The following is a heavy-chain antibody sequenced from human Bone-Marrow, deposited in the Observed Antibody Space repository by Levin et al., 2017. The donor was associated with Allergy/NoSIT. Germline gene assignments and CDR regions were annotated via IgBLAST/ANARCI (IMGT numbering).Heavy chain of an antibody. CDR1: GFTFSSHW. CDR3: ARAAIADSNYGGY. J-gene: IGHJ4*02. D-gene: IGHD4-11*01. CDR2: INSDGSST. Sequence: PGGSLRLSCAASGFTFSSHWMHWVRQAPGNGLVWVARINSDGSSTSYADSVKGRFTISRDNAKNTLYLEMNSLRAEDTAMYYCARAAIADSNYGGYWGQGTLVTVSS. V-gene: IGHV3-74*01.